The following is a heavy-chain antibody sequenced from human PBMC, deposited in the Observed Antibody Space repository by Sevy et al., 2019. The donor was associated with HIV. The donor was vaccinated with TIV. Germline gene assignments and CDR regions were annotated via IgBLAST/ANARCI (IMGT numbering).Heavy chain of an antibody. CDR2: INHTGST. CDR3: ARWRGTRVTMIVVVTTGYFDH. V-gene: IGHV4-34*01. CDR1: GTSFSSDS. D-gene: IGHD3-22*01. Sequence: SETLSLTCTVSGTSFSSDSWTWIRQSPGKGLEWIGEINHTGSTNHNPSLKSRVTISVDTSKNQFSLKLTSVTAADTAIYYCARWRGTRVTMIVVVTTGYFDHWGQGTLVTVSS. J-gene: IGHJ4*02.